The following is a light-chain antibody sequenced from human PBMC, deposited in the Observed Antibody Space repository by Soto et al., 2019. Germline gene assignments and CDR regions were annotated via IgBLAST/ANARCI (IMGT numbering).Light chain of an antibody. J-gene: IGLJ2*01. Sequence: QSALTQPASVSGSPGQSSTISFTGTSSDGGGYKYVSWYQQHPGKAPKLMIYDVSNRTSGVSNRFSGSKSGNTASLTISGLQAADEADYYCSSYTSSSTLVVFGGGTKLTVL. CDR1: SSDGGGYKY. V-gene: IGLV2-14*01. CDR3: SSYTSSSTLVV. CDR2: DVS.